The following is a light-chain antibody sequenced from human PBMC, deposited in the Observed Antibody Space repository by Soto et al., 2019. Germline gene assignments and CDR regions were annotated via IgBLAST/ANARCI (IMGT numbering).Light chain of an antibody. CDR3: QTWGTGINWV. CDR2: VNSDGSH. J-gene: IGLJ3*02. Sequence: QLVLTQSPSASASLGASVNLTCTLSSGHSSYAIAWHQQQPEKGPRYLMKVNSDGSHSKGDGIPDRFSGSSSGTERYLTISSLQSEDETDYYCQTWGTGINWVFGGGTKLTVL. V-gene: IGLV4-69*01. CDR1: SGHSSYA.